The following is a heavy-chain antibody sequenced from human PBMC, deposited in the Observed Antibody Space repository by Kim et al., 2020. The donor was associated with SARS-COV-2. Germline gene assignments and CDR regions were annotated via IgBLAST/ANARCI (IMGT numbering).Heavy chain of an antibody. CDR2: ISYDGSNK. J-gene: IGHJ6*02. CDR1: GFTFSSYA. CDR3: AREEREFGGYYYYGMDV. D-gene: IGHD3-10*01. Sequence: GGSLRLSCAASGFTFSSYAMHWVRQAPGKGLEWVAVISYDGSNKYYADSVKGRFTISRDNSKNTLYLQMNSLRAEDTAVYYCAREEREFGGYYYYGMDVWGQGTTVTVSS. V-gene: IGHV3-30-3*01.